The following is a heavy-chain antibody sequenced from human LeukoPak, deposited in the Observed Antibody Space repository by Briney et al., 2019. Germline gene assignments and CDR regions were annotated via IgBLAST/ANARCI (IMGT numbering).Heavy chain of an antibody. CDR1: GGSISSYF. CDR2: IYYSGST. V-gene: IGHV4-59*01. Sequence: PSETLSLTCTVSGGSISSYFWSWIRQPPGKGLEWIGYIYYSGSTDYNPSLKSRVTISVDASKNQFSLKLSSVTAADTAVYYCARAPGDYYFCYMDVWGKGTTVTVSS. CDR3: ARAPGDYYFCYMDV. D-gene: IGHD7-27*01. J-gene: IGHJ6*03.